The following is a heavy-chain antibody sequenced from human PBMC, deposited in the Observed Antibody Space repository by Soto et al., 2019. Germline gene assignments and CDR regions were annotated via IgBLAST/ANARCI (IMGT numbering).Heavy chain of an antibody. J-gene: IGHJ6*03. CDR2: IHYSGRT. CDR3: ARFSPPGYYYMDV. V-gene: IGHV4-31*03. Sequence: QVQLQESGPGLVKPSQTLSLTCTVSGGPISSGGYYWTWVRQPPGKGLEWIGYIHYSGRTFYNPSLESRVIMSLDTSENQFSLKLPSVTAADTAVYYCARFSPPGYYYMDVWGKGTSVTV. CDR1: GGPISSGGYY.